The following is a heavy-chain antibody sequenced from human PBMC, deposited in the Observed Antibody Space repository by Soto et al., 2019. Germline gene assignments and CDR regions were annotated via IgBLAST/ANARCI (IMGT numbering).Heavy chain of an antibody. CDR3: ARDRVGRDGVIYYYYGMDV. CDR2: IIPIFGTA. D-gene: IGHD2-21*01. V-gene: IGHV1-69*06. J-gene: IGHJ6*02. Sequence: ASVKVSCKASGGTFSSYAISWVRQAPGQGLEWMGGIIPIFGTANYAQKFQGRVTITADKSTSTAYMELSSLRSEDTAVYYCARDRVGRDGVIYYYYGMDVWG. CDR1: GGTFSSYA.